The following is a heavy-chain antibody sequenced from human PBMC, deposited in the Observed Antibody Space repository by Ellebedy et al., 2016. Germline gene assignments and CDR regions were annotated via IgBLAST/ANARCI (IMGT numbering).Heavy chain of an antibody. D-gene: IGHD3-10*01. CDR1: GFSFSSYA. J-gene: IGHJ4*02. V-gene: IGHV3-23*01. Sequence: GESLKISXAASGFSFSSYAMSWVRQAPEKGLEWVSAISGSGGSTYYADSVKGRFTISRDNSKNTLYLQMNSLRAEDTAVYYCAKDRLMVRGVSVDYWGQGTLVTVSS. CDR3: AKDRLMVRGVSVDY. CDR2: ISGSGGST.